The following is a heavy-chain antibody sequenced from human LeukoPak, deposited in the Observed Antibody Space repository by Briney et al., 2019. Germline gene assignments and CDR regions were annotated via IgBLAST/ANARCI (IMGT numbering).Heavy chain of an antibody. D-gene: IGHD5-12*01. CDR3: ARDGRGYSDS. CDR1: GFTVSSNY. Sequence: GGSLRLSCAASGFTVSSNYMSWVRQAPGKGLEWVSVIYSGGSTYYADSVKGRFIISRDNSKNTLYLQMNSLRAEDTAVYCCARDGRGYSDSWGQGTLVTVSS. J-gene: IGHJ4*02. V-gene: IGHV3-66*01. CDR2: IYSGGST.